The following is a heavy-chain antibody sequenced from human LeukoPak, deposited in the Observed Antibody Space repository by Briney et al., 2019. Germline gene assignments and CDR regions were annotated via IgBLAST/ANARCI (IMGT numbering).Heavy chain of an antibody. CDR3: ARVQGGSYVYYYYYMDV. D-gene: IGHD1-26*01. CDR1: GGSISSYY. CDR2: IYYSGST. Sequence: PSETLSLTCTVSGGSISSYYWSWIRQPPGKGLEWIGYIYYSGSTNYNPSLKSRVTISVDTSKNQFSLKLSSVTAADTAVYYCARVQGGSYVYYYYYMDVWGKGTTVTVSS. J-gene: IGHJ6*03. V-gene: IGHV4-59*01.